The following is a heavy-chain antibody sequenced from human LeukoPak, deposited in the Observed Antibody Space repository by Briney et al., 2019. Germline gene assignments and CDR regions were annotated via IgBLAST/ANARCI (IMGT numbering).Heavy chain of an antibody. V-gene: IGHV4-4*07. CDR3: AGEYQLLSANPRDV. CDR2: IYTSGST. D-gene: IGHD2-2*01. J-gene: IGHJ6*04. CDR1: GGSISSYY. Sequence: PSETLSLTCTVSGGSISSYYWSWIRQPAGKGLEWIGRIYTSGSTNYNPTLKGQVTISVDTTKNQFSLKLSSVTAADTAVYYCAGEYQLLSANPRDVWRKGTTVSVSS.